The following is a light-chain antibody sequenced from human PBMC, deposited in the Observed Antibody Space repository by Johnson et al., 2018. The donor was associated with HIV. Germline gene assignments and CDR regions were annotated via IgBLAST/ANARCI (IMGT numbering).Light chain of an antibody. CDR2: DNT. CDR3: GTWDSSLNTEV. V-gene: IGLV1-51*01. CDR1: SSNIGNNY. Sequence: QPVLTQPPSVSAAPGQKVTISCSGSSSNIGNNYVSWYQQVPGTAPKLLIYDNTKRPSGIPDRFSGSKSGTSATLDITGLQTGDEADYYCGTWDSSLNTEVFGTGTKVTVL. J-gene: IGLJ1*01.